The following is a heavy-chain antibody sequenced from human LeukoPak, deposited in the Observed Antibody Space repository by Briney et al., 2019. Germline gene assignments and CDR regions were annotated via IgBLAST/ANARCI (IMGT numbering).Heavy chain of an antibody. CDR2: IYTSGST. D-gene: IGHD3-3*01. V-gene: IGHV4-4*07. CDR1: GGSISSYY. Sequence: PSETLSLTCTVSGGSISSYYWRWIRQPAGKGLEWIGRIYTSGSTNYNPSLKSRVTMSVDTSKNQFSLKLSSVTAADTAVYYCARDGARAIWSGYYWDNWFDPWGQGTLVTVSS. J-gene: IGHJ5*02. CDR3: ARDGARAIWSGYYWDNWFDP.